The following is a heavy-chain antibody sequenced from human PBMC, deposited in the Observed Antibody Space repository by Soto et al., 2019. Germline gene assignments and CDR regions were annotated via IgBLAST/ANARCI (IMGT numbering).Heavy chain of an antibody. CDR2: IYHSGST. Sequence: PSEALDLSSAVSGGSISSSNLWSCVRQPPGKGVEWIGEIYHSGSTNYNPSLKSRVTISVDKSKNQFSLKLSSVTAADTAVYYCARDPGQYSSSWSLHLFYYYYGMDVWGQGTTVTVYS. CDR3: ARDPGQYSSSWSLHLFYYYYGMDV. CDR1: GGSISSSNL. J-gene: IGHJ6*02. D-gene: IGHD6-13*01. V-gene: IGHV4-4*02.